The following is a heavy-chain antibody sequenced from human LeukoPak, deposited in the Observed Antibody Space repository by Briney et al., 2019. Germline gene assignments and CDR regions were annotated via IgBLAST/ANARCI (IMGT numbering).Heavy chain of an antibody. CDR1: GFTVSSSY. CDR2: LYSGGST. Sequence: GGSLRLSCAASGFTVSSSYMSWVRQAPGKGLEWVSVLYSGGSTYYADSVQGRFTISRDNAKNSLYLQMNSLRAEDTAVYYCAREGTTLDYYYYGMDVWGQGTTVTVSS. V-gene: IGHV3-53*01. D-gene: IGHD1-1*01. J-gene: IGHJ6*02. CDR3: AREGTTLDYYYYGMDV.